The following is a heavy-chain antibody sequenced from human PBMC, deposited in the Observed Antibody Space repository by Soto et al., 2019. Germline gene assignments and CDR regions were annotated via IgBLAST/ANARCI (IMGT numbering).Heavy chain of an antibody. D-gene: IGHD1-1*01. CDR1: GVSMSSTTYS. CDR3: ARDKITGLFDY. Sequence: SETLSLTCTVSGVSMSSTTYSWGWIRQPPCKGLEWIGEINHSGSTNYNPSLKSRVTISVDTSKNQFSLKLTSVTAADTAVYYCARDKITGLFDYWGQGTLVNVS. CDR2: INHSGST. J-gene: IGHJ4*02. V-gene: IGHV4-39*07.